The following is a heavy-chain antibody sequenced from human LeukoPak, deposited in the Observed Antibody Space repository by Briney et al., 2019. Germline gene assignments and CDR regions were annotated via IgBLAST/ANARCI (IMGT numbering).Heavy chain of an antibody. J-gene: IGHJ4*02. V-gene: IGHV4-59*01. CDR2: IYYSRST. CDR1: GGSISSYY. CDR3: ASGLGSSWLDY. D-gene: IGHD6-13*01. Sequence: SETLSLTCTVSGGSISSYYWSWIRQPPGKGLEWIGYIYYSRSTNYNPSLKSRVTISVDTSKNQFSLKLSSVTAADTAVYYCASGLGSSWLDYWGQGTLVTVSS.